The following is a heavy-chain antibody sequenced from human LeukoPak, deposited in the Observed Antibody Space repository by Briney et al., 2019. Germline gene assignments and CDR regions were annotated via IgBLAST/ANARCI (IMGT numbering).Heavy chain of an antibody. V-gene: IGHV3-66*01. D-gene: IGHD3-22*01. CDR2: IYSGVRT. Sequence: GGSLRLSCAASGFTLSSNYMSGVGQAPGKGVEWVSIIYSGVRTSYPDSVKGRFTISSDNSKNTFYLQMHSLRAEDTAVYYCARDISSGYYDAFDIWGQGTMVTVSS. CDR1: GFTLSSNY. J-gene: IGHJ3*02. CDR3: ARDISSGYYDAFDI.